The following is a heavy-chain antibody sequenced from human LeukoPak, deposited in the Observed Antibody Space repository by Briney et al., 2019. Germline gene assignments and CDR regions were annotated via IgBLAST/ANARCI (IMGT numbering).Heavy chain of an antibody. CDR1: GFTVSGNY. D-gene: IGHD2-15*01. Sequence: PGGSLRLSCAASGFTVSGNYISWVRQAPGKGLEWVSVIYSGGSTYYADSVKGRFTISRDNSKSTLCLQMNSLRAEDTAVYYCAKQLGYCSDGSCYFPYWGQGTLVTVSS. CDR2: IYSGGST. CDR3: AKQLGYCSDGSCYFPY. J-gene: IGHJ4*02. V-gene: IGHV3-53*01.